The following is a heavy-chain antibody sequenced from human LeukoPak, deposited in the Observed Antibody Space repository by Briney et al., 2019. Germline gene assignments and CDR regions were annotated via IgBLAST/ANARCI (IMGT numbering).Heavy chain of an antibody. V-gene: IGHV3-7*01. J-gene: IGHJ4*02. CDR3: ARVYYQDSGTSYRHLDY. CDR2: IKQDESEK. Sequence: PGGSLRLSCAAPGFTFRNYCMTWVRQVPGEGLEWVASIKQDESEKYFLDSVKGRFTISRDNAENSLYLQMNSLRAEDTAVYYCARVYYQDSGTSYRHLDYWGQGTLVTVSS. D-gene: IGHD3-22*01. CDR1: GFTFRNYC.